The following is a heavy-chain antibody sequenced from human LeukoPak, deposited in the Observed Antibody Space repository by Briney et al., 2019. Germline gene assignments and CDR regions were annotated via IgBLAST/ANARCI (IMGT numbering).Heavy chain of an antibody. CDR2: ISYDGGNK. CDR3: AKDGDLRGYYYYYMDV. CDR1: GFTFSSYA. V-gene: IGHV3-30-3*01. J-gene: IGHJ6*03. Sequence: PGGSLRLSCAASGFTFSSYAMHWVRQAPGKGLEWVAVISYDGGNKYYADSVKGRFTISRDNSKNTLYLQMNSLRAEDTAVYYCAKDGDLRGYYYYYMDVWGKGTTVTVSS. D-gene: IGHD7-27*01.